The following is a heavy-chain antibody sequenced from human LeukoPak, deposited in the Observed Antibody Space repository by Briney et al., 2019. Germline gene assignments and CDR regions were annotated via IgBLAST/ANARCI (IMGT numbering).Heavy chain of an antibody. V-gene: IGHV3-21*01. CDR3: ARGYCSGGSCYFDY. J-gene: IGHJ4*02. CDR1: GFNFGGSA. CDR2: ISGGSSGA. Sequence: GGSLRLSCAASGFNFGGSAMSWVRQAPGKGLEWVSSISGGSSGAYYADSVKGRFTISRDNAKNSLYLQMNSLRAEDTAVYYCARGYCSGGSCYFDYWGQGTLVTVYS. D-gene: IGHD2-15*01.